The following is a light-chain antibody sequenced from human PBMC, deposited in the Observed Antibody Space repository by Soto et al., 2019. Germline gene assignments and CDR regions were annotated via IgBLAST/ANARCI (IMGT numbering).Light chain of an antibody. Sequence: QSVLTQPASVSGSPGQSITISCTGTSSDVSGYKFVSWYQQHPGKAPKFIIYDVSIRPSGVSNRFSGSKSGNTASLTISGLQAEDEADYYCSSYTSGSHYVFGTGTKLTVL. CDR3: SSYTSGSHYV. J-gene: IGLJ1*01. CDR1: SSDVSGYKF. CDR2: DVS. V-gene: IGLV2-14*01.